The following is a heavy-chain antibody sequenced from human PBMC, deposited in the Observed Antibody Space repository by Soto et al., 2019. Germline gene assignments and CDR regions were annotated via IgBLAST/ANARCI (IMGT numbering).Heavy chain of an antibody. Sequence: PSETLSLTCTVPGGSISSYYWSWIRQPPGKGLEWIGYIYYSGSTNYNPSPKSRVTISVDTSKNQFSLKLSSVTAADTAVYYCASTSSGWYDAFDIWGQGTMVTVSS. D-gene: IGHD6-19*01. CDR1: GGSISSYY. CDR3: ASTSSGWYDAFDI. V-gene: IGHV4-59*01. CDR2: IYYSGST. J-gene: IGHJ3*02.